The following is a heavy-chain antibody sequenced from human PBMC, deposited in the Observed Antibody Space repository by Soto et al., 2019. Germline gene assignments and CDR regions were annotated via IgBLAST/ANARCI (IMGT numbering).Heavy chain of an antibody. Sequence: CKGSGYSFTSYWIGWVRQLPGQGLEWMGIIYPGDSDTRYSPSFQGQVTISADKSISTAYLQWSSLKASDTAMYYCAGQRGITGTIPWFDPWGKGTLVTVSS. J-gene: IGHJ5*02. CDR3: AGQRGITGTIPWFDP. D-gene: IGHD1-20*01. CDR2: IYPGDSDT. CDR1: GYSFTSYW. V-gene: IGHV5-51*01.